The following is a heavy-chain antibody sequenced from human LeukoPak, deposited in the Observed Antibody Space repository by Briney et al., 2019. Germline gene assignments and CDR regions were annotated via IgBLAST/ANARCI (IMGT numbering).Heavy chain of an antibody. Sequence: GASVKVSCKASGYTFTGYYMHWVRQAPGQGLEWMGRINPNSGGTNYAQKFQGRVTMTRDMSISTAYMELSRLRSDDTAVYYCARERVRAAARQNNWFDPWGQGTLVTVSS. CDR1: GYTFTGYY. V-gene: IGHV1-2*06. D-gene: IGHD6-13*01. CDR3: ARERVRAAARQNNWFDP. J-gene: IGHJ5*02. CDR2: INPNSGGT.